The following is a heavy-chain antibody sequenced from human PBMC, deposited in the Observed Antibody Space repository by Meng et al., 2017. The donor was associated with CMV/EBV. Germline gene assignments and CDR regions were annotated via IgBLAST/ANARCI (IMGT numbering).Heavy chain of an antibody. CDR3: ARSGFTGYDFVSSLMTW. CDR2: IIPILGIT. D-gene: IGHD5-12*01. J-gene: IGHJ4*02. Sequence: SVKVSCKASGGTFSSYTISLVRQAPGQGLEWMGRIIPILGITDYAQKFQGRVTTTADKSTTTSYMELSSLRSDDTAVYYCARSGFTGYDFVSSLMTWWGQGTLVTVSS. V-gene: IGHV1-69*02. CDR1: GGTFSSYT.